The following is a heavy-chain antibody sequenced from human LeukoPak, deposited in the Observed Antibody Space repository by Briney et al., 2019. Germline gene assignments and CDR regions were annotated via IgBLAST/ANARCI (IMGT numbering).Heavy chain of an antibody. V-gene: IGHV3-9*01. Sequence: SLRLSCAASGFTFDDYAMHWVRQAPGKGLEWVSGISWNSGSIGYADSVKGRFTISRDNAKNSLYLQMNSLRAEDTALYYCAKDEVRGSVAFYYLDYWGQGTLVTVSS. J-gene: IGHJ4*02. CDR2: ISWNSGSI. CDR1: GFTFDDYA. CDR3: AKDEVRGSVAFYYLDY. D-gene: IGHD3-16*01.